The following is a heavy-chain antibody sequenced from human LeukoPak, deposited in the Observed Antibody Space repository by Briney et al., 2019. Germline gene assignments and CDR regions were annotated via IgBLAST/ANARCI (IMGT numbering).Heavy chain of an antibody. V-gene: IGHV3-11*06. Sequence: GGSLRLSCAASGFTFSDYYMSWIRQAPGKGLEWVSYISSSSDYTNYADSVRGRFTISRDNAKNSLYLQMNSLRAEDTAVYYCARPPYSSSWDPGWFDPWGQGTLITVSS. CDR1: GFTFSDYY. D-gene: IGHD6-13*01. J-gene: IGHJ5*02. CDR2: ISSSSDYT. CDR3: ARPPYSSSWDPGWFDP.